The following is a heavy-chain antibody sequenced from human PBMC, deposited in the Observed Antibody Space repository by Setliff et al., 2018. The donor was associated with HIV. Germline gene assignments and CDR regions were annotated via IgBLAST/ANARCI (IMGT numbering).Heavy chain of an antibody. CDR2: ISGSDGTV. D-gene: IGHD2-15*01. Sequence: PGGSLRLSCAASGFTFKTYSMNWVRQAPGKGLEWDSYISGSDGTVFYADSVRGRFSITRDDAKNSLYLQMNSLRAEDTAGYYCARGYPHYCSGGICVPRFYYFDYWGQGTLVTVSS. CDR1: GFTFKTYS. J-gene: IGHJ4*02. CDR3: ARGYPHYCSGGICVPRFYYFDY. V-gene: IGHV3-48*04.